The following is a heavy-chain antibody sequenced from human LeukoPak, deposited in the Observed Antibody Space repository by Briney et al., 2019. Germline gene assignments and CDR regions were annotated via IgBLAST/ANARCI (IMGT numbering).Heavy chain of an antibody. V-gene: IGHV3-11*01. CDR1: GFTFSDYY. J-gene: IGHJ4*02. Sequence: GGSLRLACAASGFTFSDYYMSWIRQAPGKGLEWVSYISSSGSTIYYADSVKGRFTISRDNAKNSLYLQMNSLRAEDTAVYYCARDLRTPYYDSSGYYYQPVDYWGQGTLVTVSS. CDR3: ARDLRTPYYDSSGYYYQPVDY. D-gene: IGHD3-22*01. CDR2: ISSSGSTI.